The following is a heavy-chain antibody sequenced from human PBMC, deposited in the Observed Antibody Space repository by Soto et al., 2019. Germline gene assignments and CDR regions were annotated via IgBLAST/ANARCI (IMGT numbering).Heavy chain of an antibody. CDR2: IYYSGST. CDR3: ARRGIFDLLGYYYGMDV. V-gene: IGHV4-39*01. Sequence: ETLSLTCTVSGGSISSSSYYWGWIRQPPGKGLEWIGSIYYSGSTYYNPSLKSRVTISVDTSKNQFSLKLSSVTAADTAVYYCARRGIFDLLGYYYGMDVWGQGTTVTVSS. J-gene: IGHJ6*02. CDR1: GGSISSSSYY. D-gene: IGHD2-15*01.